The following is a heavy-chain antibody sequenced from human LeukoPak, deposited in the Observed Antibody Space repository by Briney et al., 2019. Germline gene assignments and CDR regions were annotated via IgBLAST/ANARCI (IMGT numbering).Heavy chain of an antibody. J-gene: IGHJ4*02. CDR1: GFTFSSYA. D-gene: IGHD2-2*01. CDR3: VKENTSWRMVYFDY. Sequence: GGSLRLSCSASGFTFSSYAMHWVRQAPGKGLEYVSAISSNGGSTYYADSVKGRFTISRDNSKNTLYLQMCSLRAEDTAVYYCVKENTSWRMVYFDYWGQGTLVTVSS. V-gene: IGHV3-64D*06. CDR2: ISSNGGST.